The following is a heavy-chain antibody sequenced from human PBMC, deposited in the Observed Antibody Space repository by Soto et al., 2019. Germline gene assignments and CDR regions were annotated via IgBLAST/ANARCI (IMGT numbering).Heavy chain of an antibody. V-gene: IGHV5-51*01. CDR3: ARRYYSSSSGVDY. CDR2: IYPADSDT. Sequence: GESLKISCKGSGYSFPSQWIGWVRQTPGKGLEWMGSIYPADSDTRYSPSFQGQVTISADKSIRTAYLEWSSLKASDTAMYYCARRYYSSSSGVDYWGQGTLVTVYS. CDR1: GYSFPSQW. J-gene: IGHJ4*02. D-gene: IGHD6-6*01.